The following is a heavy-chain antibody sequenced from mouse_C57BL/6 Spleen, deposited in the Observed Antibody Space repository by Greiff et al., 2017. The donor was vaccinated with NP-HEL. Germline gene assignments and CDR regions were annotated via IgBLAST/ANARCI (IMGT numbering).Heavy chain of an antibody. V-gene: IGHV1-42*01. CDR1: GYSFTGYY. D-gene: IGHD1-1*01. J-gene: IGHJ2*01. Sequence: VQLKESGPELVKPGASVKISCKASGYSFTGYYMNWVKQSPEKSLEWIGEINPSTGGTTYNQKFKAKATLTVDKSSSTAYMQLKSLTSEDSAVYYCARAPITTVVAAYYFDYWGQGTTLTVSS. CDR2: INPSTGGT. CDR3: ARAPITTVVAAYYFDY.